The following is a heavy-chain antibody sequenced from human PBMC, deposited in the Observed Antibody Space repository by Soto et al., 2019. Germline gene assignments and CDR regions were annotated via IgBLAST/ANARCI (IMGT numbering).Heavy chain of an antibody. J-gene: IGHJ4*02. D-gene: IGHD3-3*01. Sequence: WASVKVSCKVSGYTLTELSMHWVRQAPGKGLEWMGGFDPEDGETIYAQKFQGRVTMTEDTSTDTAYMELSSLRSEDTAVYYCATLAIWSGYYYFDYWGQGTLVTVSS. CDR3: ATLAIWSGYYYFDY. V-gene: IGHV1-24*01. CDR2: FDPEDGET. CDR1: GYTLTELS.